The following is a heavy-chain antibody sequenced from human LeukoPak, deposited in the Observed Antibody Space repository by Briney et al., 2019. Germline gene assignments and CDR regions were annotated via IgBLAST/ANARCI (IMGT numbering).Heavy chain of an antibody. CDR1: GGSFSGYY. Sequence: PSETLSLTCAVYGGSFSGYYWSWIRQPPGKGLEWIGEINHSGSTNYNPSLKSRVTISVDTSKNQFSLKLSSVTAADTAVYYCARGGPITIFGVVIPDYFDYWGQGTLVTVSS. CDR3: ARGGPITIFGVVIPDYFDY. D-gene: IGHD3-3*01. V-gene: IGHV4-34*01. J-gene: IGHJ4*02. CDR2: INHSGST.